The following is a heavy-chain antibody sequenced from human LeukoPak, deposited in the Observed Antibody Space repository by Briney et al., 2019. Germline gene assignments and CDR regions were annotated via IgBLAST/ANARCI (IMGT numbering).Heavy chain of an antibody. CDR1: GFTFSNAW. CDR3: TTDRFFGVVRLGGNFDY. J-gene: IGHJ4*02. Sequence: GGSLRLSCAASGFTFSNAWMSWVRQAPGKGLEWVGRIKSKTDGGTTDYAAPVKGSFTISGDDSKNTLYLQMNSLKTEDTAVYYCTTDRFFGVVRLGGNFDYWGQGTLVTVSS. D-gene: IGHD3-3*01. CDR2: IKSKTDGGTT. V-gene: IGHV3-15*01.